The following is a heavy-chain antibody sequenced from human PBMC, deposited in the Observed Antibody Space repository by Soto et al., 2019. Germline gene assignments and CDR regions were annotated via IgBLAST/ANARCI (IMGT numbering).Heavy chain of an antibody. CDR3: ARVQSIAARPRTFAY. CDR1: GYTFTSYG. Sequence: ASVKVSCKASGYTFTSYGISWVRQAPGQGLEWMGWISAYNGNTNYAQKLQGRVTMTTDTSTSTAYMELRSLRSDDTALYYCARVQSIAARPRTFAYWGQGTLVTVSS. D-gene: IGHD6-6*01. J-gene: IGHJ4*02. CDR2: ISAYNGNT. V-gene: IGHV1-18*01.